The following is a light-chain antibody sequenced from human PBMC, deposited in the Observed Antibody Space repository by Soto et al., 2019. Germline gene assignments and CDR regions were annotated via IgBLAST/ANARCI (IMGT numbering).Light chain of an antibody. J-gene: IGLJ3*02. V-gene: IGLV2-8*01. CDR1: NSDVGGYTY. Sequence: QSALTQPPSESGSPGQSVTISCTGTNSDVGGYTYFSWYQQYPGKAPKLLIYEVTKRPSGGPDRCSGSKSGNTAYLTVSGLQSEYEAEYYCNSFAGSAKWGCGGAT. CDR2: EVT. CDR3: NSFAGSAKWG.